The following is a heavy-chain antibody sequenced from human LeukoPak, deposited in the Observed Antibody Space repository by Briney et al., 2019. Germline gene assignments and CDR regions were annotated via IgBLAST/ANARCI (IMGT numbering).Heavy chain of an antibody. V-gene: IGHV3-30*03. CDR1: GFTFSSYG. CDR2: ISYDGSNK. J-gene: IGHJ4*02. CDR3: ARDPSSGYVWD. D-gene: IGHD3-22*01. Sequence: PGGSLRLSCAASGFTFSSYGMHWVRQAPGKGLEWVAVISYDGSNKYYTDSVKGRFTISRDNSKNTLYLQMNSLRAEDTAVYYCARDPSSGYVWDWGQGTLVTVSS.